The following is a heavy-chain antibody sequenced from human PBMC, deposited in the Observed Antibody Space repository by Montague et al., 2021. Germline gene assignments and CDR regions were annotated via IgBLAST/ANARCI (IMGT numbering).Heavy chain of an antibody. Sequence: SETLSLTCTVSGGSISTTSYYWGWIRQPPGKGLEFIGVIYYNGSTYYNPSLMSRVTVSIDTSKNEFSLKLSSVTAADTAVYYCARSLYCRGGSCYSGFDPWGQGTLVTVSS. J-gene: IGHJ5*02. CDR2: IYYNGST. CDR3: ARSLYCRGGSCYSGFDP. V-gene: IGHV4-39*01. CDR1: GGSISTTSYY. D-gene: IGHD2-15*01.